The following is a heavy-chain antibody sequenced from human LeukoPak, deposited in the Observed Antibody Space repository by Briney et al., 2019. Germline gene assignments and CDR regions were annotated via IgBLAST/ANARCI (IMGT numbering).Heavy chain of an antibody. J-gene: IGHJ4*02. D-gene: IGHD3-22*01. Sequence: PETPSLTCTVSGGSIGSYYWSWIRQPPGKGLEWIGYIYYSGSTNYNPSLKSRVTISVDTSKDQFSLKLSSVTAADTAVYYCATGKETHYYDSSGGFDYWGQGTLVTVSS. CDR2: IYYSGST. CDR1: GGSIGSYY. V-gene: IGHV4-59*01. CDR3: ATGKETHYYDSSGGFDY.